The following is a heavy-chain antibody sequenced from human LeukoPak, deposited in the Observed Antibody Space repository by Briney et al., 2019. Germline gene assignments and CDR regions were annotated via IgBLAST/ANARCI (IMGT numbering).Heavy chain of an antibody. CDR1: GGTFSSYA. Sequence: GASVKVSCKASGGTFSSYAISWVRQAPGQGLEWMGMIYPRDGSTSYAQKFQGRVTVTRDTSTSTVHMELSGLRSEDTAVYYCARDQEGFDYWGQGTLVPVSS. J-gene: IGHJ4*02. V-gene: IGHV1-46*01. CDR3: ARDQEGFDY. CDR2: IYPRDGST.